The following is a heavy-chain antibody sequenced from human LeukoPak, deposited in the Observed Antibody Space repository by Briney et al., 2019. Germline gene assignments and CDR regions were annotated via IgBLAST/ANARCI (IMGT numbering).Heavy chain of an antibody. CDR3: ARAKEWELLGGDYFDY. V-gene: IGHV4-31*03. J-gene: IGHJ4*02. D-gene: IGHD1-26*01. CDR2: IYYSGST. Sequence: SETLSLTCTVSGGSISSGGYYWSWIRQHPGKGLEWIGYIYYSGSTYYNPSLKSRVTIPVDTSKNQFSLKLSSVTAADTAVYYCARAKEWELLGGDYFDYWGQGTLVTVSS. CDR1: GGSISSGGYY.